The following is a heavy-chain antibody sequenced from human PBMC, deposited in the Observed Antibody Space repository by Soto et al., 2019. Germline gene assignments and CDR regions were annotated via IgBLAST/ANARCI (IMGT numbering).Heavy chain of an antibody. Sequence: QVQLVQSGAEVKKPGSSVKVSCKASRDTFSKYAFNWVRQAPGQGLEWMGWIIPIFDSRNYAEKCHGRVTITADESTSTSYMELRSLRYEDTAVYYCARGETDLGVWGQGTTVTVSS. D-gene: IGHD2-21*02. CDR3: ARGETDLGV. V-gene: IGHV1-69*01. CDR2: IIPIFDSR. J-gene: IGHJ6*02. CDR1: RDTFSKYA.